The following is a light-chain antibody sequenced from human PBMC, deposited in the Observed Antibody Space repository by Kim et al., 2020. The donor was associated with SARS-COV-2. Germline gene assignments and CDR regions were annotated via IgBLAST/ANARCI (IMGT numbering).Light chain of an antibody. Sequence: NFMLTQPHSVSESPGKTITISCTRSSGSIDDNYVQWYQQRPGGVPIIVIYEDDQRPSGVSDRFSGSIYNSSNSASLTISGLKTEDEADYYCQSYNRSNVVFGGGTQLTVL. CDR1: SGSIDDNY. CDR3: QSYNRSNVV. CDR2: EDD. J-gene: IGLJ2*01. V-gene: IGLV6-57*04.